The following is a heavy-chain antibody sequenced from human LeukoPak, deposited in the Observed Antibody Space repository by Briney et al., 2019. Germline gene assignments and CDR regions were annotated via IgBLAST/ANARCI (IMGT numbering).Heavy chain of an antibody. CDR3: ARKVGSGSYWDCFDY. V-gene: IGHV4-34*01. J-gene: IGHJ4*02. D-gene: IGHD1-26*01. CDR2: INHSGST. CDR1: GGSISSYY. Sequence: SETLSLTCTVSGGSISSYYWSWIRQPPGKGLEWIGEINHSGSTNYNPSLKSRVTISVDTSKNQFSLKLSSVTAADTAVYYCARKVGSGSYWDCFDYWGQGTLVTVSS.